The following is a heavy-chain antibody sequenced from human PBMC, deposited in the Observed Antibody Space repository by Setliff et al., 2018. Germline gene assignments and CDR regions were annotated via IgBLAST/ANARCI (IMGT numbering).Heavy chain of an antibody. CDR1: XGTXRTEG. D-gene: IGHD3-22*01. V-gene: IGHV1-69*13. CDR2: IIPGLGKA. CDR3: ARNTRDKYDTSGYYLSFDS. J-gene: IGHJ4*02. Sequence: SVKVSCKASXGTXRTEGLGWWRXXXXXGLEWMGRIIPGLGKAKYVQKXQGSVTISADESARTAYMEMSSLRFXDTAVYYCARNTRDKYDTSGYYLSFDSWGQGTLVTVSS.